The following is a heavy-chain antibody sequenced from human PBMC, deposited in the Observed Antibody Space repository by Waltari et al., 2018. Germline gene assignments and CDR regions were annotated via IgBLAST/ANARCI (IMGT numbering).Heavy chain of an antibody. CDR3: AKNAAYNLDY. D-gene: IGHD2-15*01. CDR1: GASVSAAIW. Sequence: QVQLQESGPGLVKPSGTLSLTCAVSGASVSAAIWWSWVRHSPGKVLEWIGEIFYTAVPHYNPSLKIRVTISLDKSTNQLSLTVASVTAADTAMYYCAKNAAYNLDYWGQGALVTVSS. CDR2: IFYTAVP. J-gene: IGHJ4*02. V-gene: IGHV4-4*02.